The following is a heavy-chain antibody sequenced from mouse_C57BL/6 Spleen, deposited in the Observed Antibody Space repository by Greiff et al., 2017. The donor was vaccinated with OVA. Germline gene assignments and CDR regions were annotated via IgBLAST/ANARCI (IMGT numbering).Heavy chain of an antibody. CDR3: ARLTEGYFDV. V-gene: IGHV5-6*01. J-gene: IGHJ1*03. CDR2: ISSGGSYT. CDR1: GFTFSSYG. Sequence: EVQRVESGGDLVKPGGSLKLSCAASGFTFSSYGMSWVRQTPDKRLEWVATISSGGSYTYYPDSVKGRFTISRDNAKNTLYLQMSSLKSEDTAMYYCARLTEGYFDVWGTGTTVTVSS.